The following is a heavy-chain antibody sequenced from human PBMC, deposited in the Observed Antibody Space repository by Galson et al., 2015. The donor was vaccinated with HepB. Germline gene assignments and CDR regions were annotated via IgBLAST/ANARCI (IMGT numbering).Heavy chain of an antibody. D-gene: IGHD3-22*01. CDR3: AREITTTIIYSAYNWFDP. J-gene: IGHJ5*02. CDR2: INPSGGST. CDR1: GYTFTKYH. Sequence: SVKVSCKASGYTFTKYHLHWVRQAPGQGLEWMGIINPSGGSTTYAQQFQGRVTMTRDASTSTVYMELSSLKSEDTALYFCAREITTTIIYSAYNWFDPWGQGTLVTVSS. V-gene: IGHV1-46*01.